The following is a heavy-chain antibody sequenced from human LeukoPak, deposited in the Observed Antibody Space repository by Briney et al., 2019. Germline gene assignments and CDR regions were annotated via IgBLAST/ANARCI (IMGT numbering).Heavy chain of an antibody. J-gene: IGHJ3*02. Sequence: PGRSLRLSCAASGFTFDDYAMHWVRQAPGKGLEWVSGISWHSGGIDYADSVKGRFTISRDNAKNSLYLEMNSLRIEDTAVYYCAKGLESSSSSTDAFDIWGQGTMVTVSS. V-gene: IGHV3-9*01. D-gene: IGHD6-6*01. CDR2: ISWHSGGI. CDR3: AKGLESSSSSTDAFDI. CDR1: GFTFDDYA.